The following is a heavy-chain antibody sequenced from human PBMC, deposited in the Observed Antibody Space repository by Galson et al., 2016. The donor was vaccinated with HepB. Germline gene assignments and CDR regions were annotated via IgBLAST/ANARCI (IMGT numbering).Heavy chain of an antibody. V-gene: IGHV3-23*01. CDR1: GFSFNNYG. CDR2: ISASGGDT. CDR3: AKGSLLLWGSPTDC. Sequence: SLRLSCAASGFSFNNYGMSWVRQTSGKRLEWVSGISASGGDTRYADSVKGRFTISRDDPKNTLYLQMNSLRAEDTAVYYCAKGSLLLWGSPTDCWGQGTLVTVAS. J-gene: IGHJ4*02. D-gene: IGHD3-16*01.